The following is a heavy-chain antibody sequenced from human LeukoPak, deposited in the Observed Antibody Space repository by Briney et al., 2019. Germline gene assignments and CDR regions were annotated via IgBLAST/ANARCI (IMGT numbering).Heavy chain of an antibody. CDR1: GFIFSSNA. CDR3: AKRRPYYDSSGYLDY. D-gene: IGHD3-22*01. V-gene: IGHV3-23*01. CDR2: ISNSGDST. Sequence: PGGSLRRSCAASGFIFSSNAMSWVRQAPGKGLEWVSGISNSGDSTYYADSVKGRFTISRDNSKNTLYLQMNTLRAEDTAVYYCAKRRPYYDSSGYLDYWGQGTLVTVSS. J-gene: IGHJ4*02.